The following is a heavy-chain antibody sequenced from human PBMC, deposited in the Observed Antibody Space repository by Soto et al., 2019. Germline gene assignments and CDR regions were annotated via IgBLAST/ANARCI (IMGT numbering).Heavy chain of an antibody. CDR2: LSGSGTST. J-gene: IGHJ4*02. CDR3: AKATTNGGWFNPFDS. Sequence: GGSLRLSCAASGFSFVNYAMNWVRQAPGKGLEWVSGLSGSGTSTYYADSVKGRFAISRDNSRDTLFLQMNSLTADDTAVYYCAKATTNGGWFNPFDSWGQGALVTVSS. D-gene: IGHD6-19*01. CDR1: GFSFVNYA. V-gene: IGHV3-23*01.